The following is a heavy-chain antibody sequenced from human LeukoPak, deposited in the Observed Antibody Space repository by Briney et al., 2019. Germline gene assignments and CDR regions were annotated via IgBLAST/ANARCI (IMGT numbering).Heavy chain of an antibody. CDR1: GFTFSSYT. V-gene: IGHV3-21*01. CDR2: ISSSINYI. CDR3: ARSRTSSPYDKNLNF. D-gene: IGHD1-14*01. Sequence: GGSLRLSCAASGFTFSSYTMSWVREAPGKGLEWVSSISSSINYIYHADSVRGRFTISRDDAQNSVYLQMNSLKDEDTAVYYCARSRTSSPYDKNLNFWGQGTLVIVSS. J-gene: IGHJ4*02.